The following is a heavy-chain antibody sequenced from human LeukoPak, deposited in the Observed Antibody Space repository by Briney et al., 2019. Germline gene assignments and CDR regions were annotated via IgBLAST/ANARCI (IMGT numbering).Heavy chain of an antibody. D-gene: IGHD3-10*01. CDR2: IRGDGGDI. CDR1: GFTFGNYW. J-gene: IGHJ4*02. Sequence: GGSLRLSCTASGFTFGNYWMHWVRQTPGKGLVWVSRIRGDGGDINYADSVKGRFTVSRDNAKNTLYLQMNNLRAEDTAVYYCARDLILGSGSCDYWGQGALATVSS. V-gene: IGHV3-74*01. CDR3: ARDLILGSGSCDY.